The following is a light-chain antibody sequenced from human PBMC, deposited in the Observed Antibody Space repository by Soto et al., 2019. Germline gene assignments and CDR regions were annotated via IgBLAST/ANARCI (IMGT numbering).Light chain of an antibody. J-gene: IGKJ1*01. CDR2: ATS. V-gene: IGKV1-6*01. CDR1: QNIRTE. CDR3: LQDYSYTRT. Sequence: AIQMTQSPSSLSASVGDRVTITCRASQNIRTELGWYQQTPGKAPKLLIYATSSLQGGVPSRFSGSGSGTDFTLTIRGLQPEDCATYYCLQDYSYTRTFGQGTKVEIK.